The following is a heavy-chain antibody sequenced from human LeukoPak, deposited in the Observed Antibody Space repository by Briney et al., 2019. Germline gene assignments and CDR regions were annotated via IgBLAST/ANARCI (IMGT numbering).Heavy chain of an antibody. CDR3: ARGSGYSSSWYGGGLNY. D-gene: IGHD6-13*01. CDR2: IYYSGST. J-gene: IGHJ4*02. V-gene: IGHV4-39*07. CDR1: GGSISTNSYY. Sequence: SETLSLTCTVSGGSISTNSYYWGWIRQPPGKGLELIGSIYYSGSTYYNPSLKSRVTMSVDTSKNQFSLKLSSVTAADTAVYYCARGSGYSSSWYGGGLNYWGQGTLVTVSS.